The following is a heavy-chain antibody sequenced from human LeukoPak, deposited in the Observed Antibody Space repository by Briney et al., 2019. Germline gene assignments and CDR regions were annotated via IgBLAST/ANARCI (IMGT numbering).Heavy chain of an antibody. V-gene: IGHV4-4*07. CDR3: AREVRCSTTRCYGLFDY. CDR1: GGSIISYY. CDR2: IYSSGSA. J-gene: IGHJ4*02. Sequence: SETLSLPCTVSGGSIISYYWNWIRPPAGKGLEWIGRIYSSGSANYNPSLKSRVSMSVDTSKNQFSLKLGSVTAADTAVYYCAREVRCSTTRCYGLFDYWGQGTLVTVSS. D-gene: IGHD2-2*01.